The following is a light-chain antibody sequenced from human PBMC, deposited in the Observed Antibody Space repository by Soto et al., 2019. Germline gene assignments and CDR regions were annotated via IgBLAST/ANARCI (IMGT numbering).Light chain of an antibody. Sequence: DIVMTQSPDSLAVSLGERATINCKSSQSVLYSSNNKNYLAWYQQKPGQPPKLLISWASTRESGVPDRFSGSGSGTDFTLTISSLQAEDVAVYYCHQYYNCPRTFGQGTKVEVK. J-gene: IGKJ1*01. CDR3: HQYYNCPRT. CDR2: WAS. CDR1: QSVLYSSNNKNY. V-gene: IGKV4-1*01.